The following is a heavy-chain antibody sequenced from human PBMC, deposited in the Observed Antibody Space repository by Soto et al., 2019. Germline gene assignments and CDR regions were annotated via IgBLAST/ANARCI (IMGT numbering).Heavy chain of an antibody. V-gene: IGHV1-69*04. Sequence: QVQLVQSGAEVKRPGSSVKVSCKASGDTFNFYSINWVRQAPGLGLEWMGRVNPIVSMSNYAQRFQGRVTMTADNSTSTVYMELSGLRSEDTAIYYCATSYGSGYRAFDYWGQGALVTVSS. CDR3: ATSYGSGYRAFDY. J-gene: IGHJ4*02. D-gene: IGHD3-10*01. CDR1: GDTFNFYS. CDR2: VNPIVSMS.